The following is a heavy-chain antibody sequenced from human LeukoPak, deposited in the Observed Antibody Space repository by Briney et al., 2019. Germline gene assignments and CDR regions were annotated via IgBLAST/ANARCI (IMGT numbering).Heavy chain of an antibody. CDR3: AKDMGRWFGELTYFDY. J-gene: IGHJ4*02. CDR1: GFTFSSYA. CDR2: ISGSGGST. D-gene: IGHD3-10*01. V-gene: IGHV3-23*01. Sequence: GGSLRLSCAACGFTFSSYAMSWVRQAPGKGLEWVSAISGSGGSTYYADSVKGRFTISRDNSKNTLYLQMNSLRAEDTAVYYCAKDMGRWFGELTYFDYWGQGTLVTVPS.